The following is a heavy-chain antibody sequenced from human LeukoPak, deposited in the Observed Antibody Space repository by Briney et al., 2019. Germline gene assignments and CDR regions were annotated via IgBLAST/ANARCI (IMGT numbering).Heavy chain of an antibody. V-gene: IGHV4-38-2*01. CDR1: GYSISSGYY. CDR3: ARHMGLYDFWSLAYVGNWFDP. J-gene: IGHJ5*02. Sequence: SETLSLTCAVSGYSISSGYYWGWIRQPPGKGLEWIGSIYHSGSTYYNPSLKSRVTISVDTSKNQFSLKLSSVTAADTAVYYCARHMGLYDFWSLAYVGNWFDPWGQGTLVTVSS. CDR2: IYHSGST. D-gene: IGHD3-3*01.